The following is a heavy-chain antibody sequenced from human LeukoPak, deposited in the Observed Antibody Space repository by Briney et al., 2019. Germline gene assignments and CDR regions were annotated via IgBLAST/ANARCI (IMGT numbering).Heavy chain of an antibody. D-gene: IGHD3-10*01. J-gene: IGHJ4*02. V-gene: IGHV4-39*01. Sequence: SETLSLTCTVSGGSISSVSNSWGWIRQPPGKGLEWIGSIYQSGRTYYNPPLKSRVTISVDTSKNQISLKLTSVTVADTAVYYCGSVDRGWFGVGEYWGQGTLVTVSS. CDR3: GSVDRGWFGVGEY. CDR1: GGSISSVSNS. CDR2: IYQSGRT.